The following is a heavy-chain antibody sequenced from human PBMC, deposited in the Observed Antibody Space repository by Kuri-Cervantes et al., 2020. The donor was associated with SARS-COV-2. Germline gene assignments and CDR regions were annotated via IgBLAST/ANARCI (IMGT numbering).Heavy chain of an antibody. D-gene: IGHD3-22*01. Sequence: LSLTCAASGFTFSSYAMHWVRQAPGKGLEWVAVISYDGSNKYYADSVKGRFTISRDNSKNTLYLQMNSLRSEDTAVYYCASSGSHYYDSSGGPEVWGQGTLVTVSS. J-gene: IGHJ4*02. CDR1: GFTFSSYA. CDR3: ASSGSHYYDSSGGPEV. CDR2: ISYDGSNK. V-gene: IGHV3-30*04.